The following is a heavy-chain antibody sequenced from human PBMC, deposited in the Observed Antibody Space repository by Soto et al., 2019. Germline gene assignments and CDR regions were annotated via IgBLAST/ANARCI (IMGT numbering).Heavy chain of an antibody. V-gene: IGHV1-69*02. CDR3: ARGHQYCTNGVCSGYYYYYMDG. CDR2: IIPILGIA. CDR1: GGTFSSYT. J-gene: IGHJ6*03. Sequence: QVQLVQSGAEVKKPGSSVKVSCKASGGTFSSYTISWVRQAPGQGLEWMGRIIPILGIANYAQKFQGRVTITADKTTSTADMEMSRLRSADTAVYFCARGHQYCTNGVCSGYYYYYMDGWGKGATGTDSS. D-gene: IGHD2-8*01.